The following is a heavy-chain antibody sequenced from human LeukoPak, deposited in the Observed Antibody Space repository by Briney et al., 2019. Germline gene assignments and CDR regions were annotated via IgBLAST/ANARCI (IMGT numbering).Heavy chain of an antibody. CDR2: ISYDGSNK. V-gene: IGHV3-30*18. CDR1: GFTFSSYG. D-gene: IGHD2-2*01. CDR3: AKDDFQGLMGIVVVPAAIDY. Sequence: GRSLRLSCAASGFTFSSYGMHWVRQASGKGLEWVAVISYDGSNKYYADSVKGRFTITRDNSKNTLYLQMNSLRAEDTAVYYCAKDDFQGLMGIVVVPAAIDYWGQGTLVTVSS. J-gene: IGHJ4*02.